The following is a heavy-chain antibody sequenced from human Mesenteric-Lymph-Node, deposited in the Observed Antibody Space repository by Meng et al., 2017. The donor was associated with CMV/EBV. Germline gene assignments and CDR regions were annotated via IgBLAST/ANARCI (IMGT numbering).Heavy chain of an antibody. V-gene: IGHV3-30*02. D-gene: IGHD2-15*01. Sequence: GSLRLSCAASGFTFSSYGMHWVRQAPGKGLEWVAFIRYDGSNKYYADSVKGRFTISRDNSKNTLYVQMKSLRAEDTAVYYCAKRSTTQCSGGSCYTSYFDYWGQGTLVTVSS. J-gene: IGHJ4*02. CDR2: IRYDGSNK. CDR1: GFTFSSYG. CDR3: AKRSTTQCSGGSCYTSYFDY.